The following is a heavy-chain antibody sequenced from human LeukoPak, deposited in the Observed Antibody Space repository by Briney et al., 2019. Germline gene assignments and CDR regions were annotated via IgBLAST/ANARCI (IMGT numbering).Heavy chain of an antibody. D-gene: IGHD4-23*01. CDR3: ARVGNLGRVLADSDY. V-gene: IGHV1-46*01. CDR2: INPSGGST. J-gene: IGHJ4*02. Sequence: ASVKVSCKASGYTFTSYYMHWVRQAPGQGLEWMGIINPSGGSTSYAQKFQGRVTMTRDTSTSTVYMELSSLRSEDTAVYYCARVGNLGRVLADSDYWGQGTLVTVSS. CDR1: GYTFTSYY.